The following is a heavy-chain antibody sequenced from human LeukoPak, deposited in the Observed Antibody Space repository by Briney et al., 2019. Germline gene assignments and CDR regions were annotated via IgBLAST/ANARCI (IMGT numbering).Heavy chain of an antibody. Sequence: SVKVSCKASAATFSSYAISWVRQAPGQGLEWMGRIIPIFGTANYAQKFQGRVTITTDESTSTAYMELSSLRSEDTAVYYCARGFLAPGLSGWYYVFDYWGQGTLVTVSS. J-gene: IGHJ4*02. D-gene: IGHD6-19*01. CDR2: IIPIFGTA. CDR1: AATFSSYA. V-gene: IGHV1-69*05. CDR3: ARGFLAPGLSGWYYVFDY.